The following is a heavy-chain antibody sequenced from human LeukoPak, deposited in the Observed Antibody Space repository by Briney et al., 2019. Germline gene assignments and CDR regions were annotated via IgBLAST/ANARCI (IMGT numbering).Heavy chain of an antibody. V-gene: IGHV1-2*02. CDR3: AREDIVVVPAAMHYYYGMDV. D-gene: IGHD2-2*01. CDR2: INPNSGGT. Sequence: GASVKVSCKASGYTFTGYYMHWVRQAPGQGLEWMGWINPNSGGTNYAQKFQGRVTMTRDTSISTAYMELSRLRSDDTAVYYCAREDIVVVPAAMHYYYGMDVWGQGTTVTVSS. CDR1: GYTFTGYY. J-gene: IGHJ6*02.